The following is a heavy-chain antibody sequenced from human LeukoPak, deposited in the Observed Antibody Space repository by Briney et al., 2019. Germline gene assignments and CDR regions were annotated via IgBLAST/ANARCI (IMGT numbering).Heavy chain of an antibody. CDR1: GFTFSSYS. V-gene: IGHV3-21*01. J-gene: IGHJ5*02. D-gene: IGHD2-15*01. CDR3: ARVAVGWFDP. Sequence: KTGGSLRLSCAASGFTFSSYSMNWVRQAPGKGLEWVSSISSSSSYIYYADSVKGRFTISRDNAKNSLYLQMNSLRAEDTAVYYCARVAVGWFDPWGQGTLVTVSS. CDR2: ISSSSSYI.